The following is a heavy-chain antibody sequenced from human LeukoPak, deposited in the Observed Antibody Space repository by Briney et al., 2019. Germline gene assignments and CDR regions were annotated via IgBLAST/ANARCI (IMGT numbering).Heavy chain of an antibody. V-gene: IGHV3-15*01. CDR3: TTVQGEVVDYYGSGSYYPIDY. J-gene: IGHJ4*02. D-gene: IGHD3-10*01. CDR2: IKSKTDGGTT. Sequence: GGSLRLSCAASGFTFSNAWMSWVRQAPGKGLEWVGRIKSKTDGGTTDYAAPMKGRFTISRDDSKNTLYLQMNSLKTEDTAVYYCTTVQGEVVDYYGSGSYYPIDYWGQGTLVTVSS. CDR1: GFTFSNAW.